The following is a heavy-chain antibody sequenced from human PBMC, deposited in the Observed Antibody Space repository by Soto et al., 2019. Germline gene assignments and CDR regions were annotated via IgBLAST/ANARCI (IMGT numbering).Heavy chain of an antibody. V-gene: IGHV1-69*01. J-gene: IGHJ6*02. CDR2: IIPISGTA. D-gene: IGHD2-2*01. CDR3: ARSQGSSTSLEIYYYYYYGMDV. Sequence: QVQLVQSGAEVKKPGSSVKVSCKASGGTFSSYAISWVRQAPGQGLEWMGGIIPISGTANYAQKVQGRVTITADESTNMELSSLRSEDTAVYYCARSQGSSTSLEIYYYYYYGMDVWGQGTTVTVSS. CDR1: GGTFSSYA.